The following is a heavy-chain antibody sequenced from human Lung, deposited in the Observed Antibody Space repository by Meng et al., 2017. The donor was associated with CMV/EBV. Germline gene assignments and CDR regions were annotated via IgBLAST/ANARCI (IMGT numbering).Heavy chain of an antibody. CDR2: ISPYNGNT. V-gene: IGHV1-18*01. Sequence: FGINWLRQAPGQGLEVMGWISPYNGNTNYGQKFQGRVTLTTETSTSTAYMEMRSLRSDDTAVYYCARDPDIGGVVVDPPSYSWLDPWGQGTLVTVSS. J-gene: IGHJ5*02. D-gene: IGHD2-15*01. CDR1: FG. CDR3: ARDPDIGGVVVDPPSYSWLDP.